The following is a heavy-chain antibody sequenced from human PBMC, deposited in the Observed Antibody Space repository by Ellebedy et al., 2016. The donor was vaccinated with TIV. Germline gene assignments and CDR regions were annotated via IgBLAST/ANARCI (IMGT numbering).Heavy chain of an antibody. CDR1: GFTFSSYA. CDR3: ARHPTLGYGMDV. Sequence: GGSLRLSCAASGFTFSSYAMSWVRQAPGKGLEWVSAISGSGGSTYYADSVKGRFTISRENAKNSLYLQMNSLRAGDTAVYYCARHPTLGYGMDVWGQGTTVTDSS. J-gene: IGHJ6*02. D-gene: IGHD3-16*01. V-gene: IGHV3-23*01. CDR2: ISGSGGST.